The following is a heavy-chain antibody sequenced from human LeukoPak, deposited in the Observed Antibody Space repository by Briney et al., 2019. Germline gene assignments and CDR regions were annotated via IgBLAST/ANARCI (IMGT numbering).Heavy chain of an antibody. Sequence: PGGSLRLSCAASGFPFTSYSTNWVRQAPGKGLEWVSYISSSSSTIYYADSVKGRFTISRDNAKNSLYLQMNSLRAEDTAVYYCARADDYVWGSYRYGPFDYWGQGTLVTVSS. CDR2: ISSSSSTI. CDR3: ARADDYVWGSYRYGPFDY. D-gene: IGHD3-16*02. V-gene: IGHV3-48*04. CDR1: GFPFTSYS. J-gene: IGHJ4*02.